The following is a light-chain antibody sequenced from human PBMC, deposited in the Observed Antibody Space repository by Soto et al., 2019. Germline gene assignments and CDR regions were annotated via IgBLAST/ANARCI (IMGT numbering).Light chain of an antibody. V-gene: IGLV2-11*01. CDR1: SSDVGGYNY. CDR2: DVS. Sequence: QSALTQPRSVSGSPGQSVTISCTGTSSDVGGYNYVSWYQQHPGKAPKLMIYDVSKRPSGVPDRFSGSKSGNTASLTISGLQAEDEADYCCCSYAGNYYVFGTGTKVTVL. CDR3: CSYAGNYYV. J-gene: IGLJ1*01.